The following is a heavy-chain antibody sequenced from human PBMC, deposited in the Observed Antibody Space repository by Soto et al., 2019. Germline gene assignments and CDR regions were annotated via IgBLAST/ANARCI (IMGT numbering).Heavy chain of an antibody. D-gene: IGHD1-1*01. Sequence: EAQLVESGGGLVQPGGSLRLSCEVSGFTFSIHAMNWVRQAPGKGLEWVAYIHGTRSIIYYADSVKVRFTISRDNAKNSLFLQMDSLRDEDTAVYYGARDARNADDDYWGQGTLVNVSS. CDR2: IHGTRSII. CDR1: GFTFSIHA. CDR3: ARDARNADDDY. V-gene: IGHV3-48*02. J-gene: IGHJ4*02.